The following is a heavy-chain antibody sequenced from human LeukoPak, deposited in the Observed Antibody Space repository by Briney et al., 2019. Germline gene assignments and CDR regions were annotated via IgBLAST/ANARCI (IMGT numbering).Heavy chain of an antibody. CDR2: ISSSSSYI. CDR1: GFTFSSYS. V-gene: IGHV3-21*01. J-gene: IGHJ4*02. CDR3: ARASGGPYDSSGYAY. D-gene: IGHD3-22*01. Sequence: PGGSLRLSCAASGFTFSSYSVNWVRQAPGKGLEWVSSISSSSSYIYYADSVKGRFTISRDNAKNSLYLQMNSLRAEDTAVYYCARASGGPYDSSGYAYWGQGTLVTVSS.